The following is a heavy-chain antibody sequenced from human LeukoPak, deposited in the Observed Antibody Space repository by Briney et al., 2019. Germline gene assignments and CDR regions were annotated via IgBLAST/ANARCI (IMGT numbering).Heavy chain of an antibody. CDR2: IYYSGYT. V-gene: IGHV4-59*11. J-gene: IGHJ4*02. CDR1: GGSISSHY. Sequence: SPSETLSLTCTVSGGSISSHYWSWIRQPPGKGLEWIGYIYYSGYTNYNPSLKSRVTISVDTSKNQFSLKLTSVTAADTAVYYCARDLGAEAADYWGQGTLVTVSS. CDR3: ARDLGAEAADY. D-gene: IGHD6-13*01.